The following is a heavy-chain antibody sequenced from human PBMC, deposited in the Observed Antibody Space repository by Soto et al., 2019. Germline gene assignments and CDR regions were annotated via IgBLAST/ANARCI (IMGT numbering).Heavy chain of an antibody. V-gene: IGHV1-3*02. CDR1: GYAFINYA. D-gene: IGHD2-2*01. CDR2: SSADNGDI. Sequence: GASVKVSCKASGYAFINYAVHCVRQAPGQRLEWLGWSSADNGDIKYSQEFQGRVAITRDPSANTVYMELSNLKSEDMAIYYCARGSGRTSWIFDYWGQGTPVTVSS. J-gene: IGHJ4*02. CDR3: ARGSGRTSWIFDY.